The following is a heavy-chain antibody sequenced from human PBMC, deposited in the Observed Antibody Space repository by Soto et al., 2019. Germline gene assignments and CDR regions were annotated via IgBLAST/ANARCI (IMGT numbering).Heavy chain of an antibody. CDR2: ISYDGSNK. V-gene: IGHV3-30-3*01. CDR1: GFTFSSYA. CDR3: AREVYYYGSGSFDP. J-gene: IGHJ5*02. D-gene: IGHD3-10*01. Sequence: QVQLVESGGGVVQPGRSLRLSCAASGFTFSSYAMHWVRQAPGKGLEWVAVISYDGSNKYYADSVKGRFTISTDNSKNTLYLQMNSLRAEDTAVYYCAREVYYYGSGSFDPWGQGTLVTVSS.